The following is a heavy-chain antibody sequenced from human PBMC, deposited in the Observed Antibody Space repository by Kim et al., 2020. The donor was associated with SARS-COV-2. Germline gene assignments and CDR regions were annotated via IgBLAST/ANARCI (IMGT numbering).Heavy chain of an antibody. V-gene: IGHV4-34*01. CDR3: ARWQYYYDSSGYPYYYYYYGMDV. Sequence: SESLSLTCAVYGGSFSGYYWSWVRQPPGKGLEWIGEINHSGSTNYNPSLKSRVTISVDTSKNQFSLKLSSVTAADTAVYYCARWQYYYDSSGYPYYYYYYGMDVWGHGTTVTVSS. CDR1: GGSFSGYY. J-gene: IGHJ6*02. D-gene: IGHD3-22*01. CDR2: INHSGST.